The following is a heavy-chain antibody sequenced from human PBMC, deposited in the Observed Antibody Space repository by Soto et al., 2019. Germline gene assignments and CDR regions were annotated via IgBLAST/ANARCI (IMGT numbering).Heavy chain of an antibody. D-gene: IGHD2-2*01. J-gene: IGHJ6*03. CDR3: ARGPDRYCSSTSCPDPRYYYYYMDV. CDR2: MNPNSGNT. V-gene: IGHV1-8*01. CDR1: GYTFTSYD. Sequence: QVQLVQSGAEVKKPGASVKVSCKASGYTFTSYDINWVRQATGQGLEWMGWMNPNSGNTGYAQKFQGRDTMTRNTSISTAYMELSSLRSEDTAVYYCARGPDRYCSSTSCPDPRYYYYYMDVWGKGTTVTVSS.